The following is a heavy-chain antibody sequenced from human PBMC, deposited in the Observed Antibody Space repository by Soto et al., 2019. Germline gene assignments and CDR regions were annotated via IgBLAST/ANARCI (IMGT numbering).Heavy chain of an antibody. J-gene: IGHJ6*02. CDR1: GYSFTSYW. D-gene: IGHD6-13*01. CDR2: IYPGDSDT. Sequence: GESLKISCKGSGYSFTSYWIGWVRQMPGKGLEWMGIIYPGDSDTRYSPSFQGQVTISADKSISTAYLQMNSLRAEDTAVYYCAKDTIGQDSSSWYSVGYYYYYGMDVWGQGTTVTVSS. V-gene: IGHV5-51*01. CDR3: AKDTIGQDSSSWYSVGYYYYYGMDV.